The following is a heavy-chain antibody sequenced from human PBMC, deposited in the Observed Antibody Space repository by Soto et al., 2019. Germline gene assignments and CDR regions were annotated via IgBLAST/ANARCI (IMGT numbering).Heavy chain of an antibody. CDR1: GYTFTNYA. D-gene: IGHD1-26*01. Sequence: ASVKVSCKASGYTFTNYAVQWVRQAPGQRLEWLGWINAGNGHTKYSQNFQGRVIITRDTSASTAYMELSSLISEDTAVYYCAKAIWYSGNYYFDSWAQGTLVNVSS. CDR3: AKAIWYSGNYYFDS. V-gene: IGHV1-3*01. CDR2: INAGNGHT. J-gene: IGHJ4*02.